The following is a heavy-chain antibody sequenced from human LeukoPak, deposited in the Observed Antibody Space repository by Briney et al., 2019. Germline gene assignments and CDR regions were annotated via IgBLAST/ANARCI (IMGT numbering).Heavy chain of an antibody. J-gene: IGHJ1*01. D-gene: IGHD5-12*01. CDR1: GFTFSSYG. V-gene: IGHV3-23*01. Sequence: GGSLRLSCAASGFTFSSYGMNWVRQAPGKGLEWVSGISGSGDRTYYADSVKGRFSISRDNSENTLLLQMNSLRADDTAVYYCARNRPAGYAYGSELQHWGQGTLVTVSS. CDR2: ISGSGDRT. CDR3: ARNRPAGYAYGSELQH.